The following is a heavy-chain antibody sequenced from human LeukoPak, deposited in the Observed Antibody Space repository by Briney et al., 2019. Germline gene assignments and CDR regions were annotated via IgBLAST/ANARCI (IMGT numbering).Heavy chain of an antibody. Sequence: GGSLRLSCAASGFTFSSYAMSWVRQAPGKGLEWVSYISSGGSTIYYADSVKGRFTISRDNAKNSLYLQMNSLRAEDTAVYYCAREARTGEGPRFDYWGQGTLVTVSS. CDR1: GFTFSSYA. CDR2: ISSGGSTI. CDR3: AREARTGEGPRFDY. V-gene: IGHV3-48*03. J-gene: IGHJ4*02. D-gene: IGHD7-27*01.